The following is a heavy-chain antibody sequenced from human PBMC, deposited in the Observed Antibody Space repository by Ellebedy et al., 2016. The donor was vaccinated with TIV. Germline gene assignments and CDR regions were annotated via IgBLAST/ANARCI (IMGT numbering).Heavy chain of an antibody. D-gene: IGHD1-1*01. CDR1: GYSFTSYW. J-gene: IGHJ4*02. V-gene: IGHV5-51*01. CDR2: FYPGDSET. Sequence: GESLKISCQGSGYSFTSYWIGWVRQMPGKGLEWMAIFYPGDSETRYSPSFQGQVPISADNSISTAYLQWSSLKASDTAMYYCARWNGYGHAHFDYWGQGTLVTVSS. CDR3: ARWNGYGHAHFDY.